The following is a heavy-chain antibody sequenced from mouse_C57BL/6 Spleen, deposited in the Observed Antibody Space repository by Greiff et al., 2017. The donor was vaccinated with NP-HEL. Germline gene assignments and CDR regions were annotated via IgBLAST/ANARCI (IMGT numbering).Heavy chain of an antibody. J-gene: IGHJ1*03. V-gene: IGHV10-3*01. CDR1: GFTFNTYA. Sequence: EVQGVESGGGLVQPKGSLKLSCAASGFTFNTYAMHWVRQAPGKGLEWVARIRSKSSNYATYYADSVKDRFTISRDDSQSMLYLQMNNLKTEDTAMYYCVREGYGSSHWYFDVWGTGTTVTVSS. CDR3: VREGYGSSHWYFDV. CDR2: IRSKSSNYAT. D-gene: IGHD1-1*01.